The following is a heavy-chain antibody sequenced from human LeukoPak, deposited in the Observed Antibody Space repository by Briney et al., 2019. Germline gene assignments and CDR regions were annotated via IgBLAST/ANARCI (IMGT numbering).Heavy chain of an antibody. CDR3: AEDLLRNDY. D-gene: IGHD4-17*01. CDR2: ISGSGGST. J-gene: IGHJ4*02. CDR1: GFTFSSYA. V-gene: IGHV3-23*01. Sequence: AGGSLRLSCAASGFTFSSYAMSWVRQAPGKELEWVSAISGSGGSTYYADSVKGRFTISRDNSKNTLYLQMNSLRAEDTAVYYCAEDLLRNDYWGQGTLVTVSS.